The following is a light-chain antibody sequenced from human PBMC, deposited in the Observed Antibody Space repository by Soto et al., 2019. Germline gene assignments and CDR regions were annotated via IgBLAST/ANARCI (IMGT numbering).Light chain of an antibody. CDR1: QTVSNNY. CDR2: GAS. J-gene: IGKJ2*01. CDR3: QQYGSSPGT. Sequence: EIVLTQSPGTLSLSPGERATLSCRASQTVSNNYLAWYQQQPGRAPRLLIYGASSRATGIPDRFSGSVSGTDCTLTITRLEAEDFAVYYCQQYGSSPGTFGRGTKLEIK. V-gene: IGKV3-20*01.